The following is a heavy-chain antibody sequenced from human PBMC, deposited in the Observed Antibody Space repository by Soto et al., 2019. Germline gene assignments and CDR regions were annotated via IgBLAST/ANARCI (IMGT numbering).Heavy chain of an antibody. CDR1: GFTFSSYW. D-gene: IGHD5-12*01. CDR2: IKQDGSEK. J-gene: IGHJ4*02. V-gene: IGHV3-7*01. CDR3: ARDPRWLRWNPGGY. Sequence: EVQLVESGGGLVQPGGSLRLSCAASGFTFSSYWMSWVRQAPGKGLEWVANIKQDGSEKYYVDSVKGRFTISRDNAKNSLYLQMNSLRVEDTAVYYCARDPRWLRWNPGGYWGQGTLVTVSS.